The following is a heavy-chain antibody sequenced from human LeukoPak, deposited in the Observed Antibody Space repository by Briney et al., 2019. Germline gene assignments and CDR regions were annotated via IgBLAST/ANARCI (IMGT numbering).Heavy chain of an antibody. Sequence: GRSLRLSCAASGFTFSSYGMHWVRQAPGKGLEWVAVIWYDGSNKYYADSVKGRFTISRDNSKNTLYLQMNSLRAEDTAVYYCARELRFLEWSLPSNYGVDVWGQGTTVTVSS. J-gene: IGHJ6*02. V-gene: IGHV3-33*01. D-gene: IGHD3-3*01. CDR3: ARELRFLEWSLPSNYGVDV. CDR2: IWYDGSNK. CDR1: GFTFSSYG.